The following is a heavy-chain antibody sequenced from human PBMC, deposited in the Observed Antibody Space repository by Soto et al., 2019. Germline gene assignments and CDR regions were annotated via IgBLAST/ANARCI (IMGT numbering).Heavy chain of an antibody. CDR2: MSPNTGNT. J-gene: IGHJ6*02. V-gene: IGHV1-8*01. D-gene: IGHD7-27*01. CDR1: GYPFTSHD. Sequence: GASVKLSCKASGYPFTSHDINWVRQAPGQGLEWMGWMSPNTGNTGYAQKFQGRVTMTRNTSMSTVYMELSSLRSDDTAVYFCARDWGVVSYYYGMDFWGQGTTVTVSS. CDR3: ARDWGVVSYYYGMDF.